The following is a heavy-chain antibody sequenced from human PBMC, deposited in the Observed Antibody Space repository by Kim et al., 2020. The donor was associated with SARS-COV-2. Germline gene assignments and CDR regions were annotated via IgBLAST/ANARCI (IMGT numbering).Heavy chain of an antibody. CDR1: GFTFSSYS. D-gene: IGHD2-15*01. CDR3: ARDPHLKYCSGGSCYGRGGYFDY. V-gene: IGHV3-48*02. CDR2: ISSSSSTI. Sequence: GGSLRLSCAASGFTFSSYSMNWVRQAPGKGLEWVSYISSSSSTIYYADSVKGRFTISRDNAKNSLYLQMNSLRDEDTAVYYCARDPHLKYCSGGSCYGRGGYFDYWGQGTLVTVSS. J-gene: IGHJ4*02.